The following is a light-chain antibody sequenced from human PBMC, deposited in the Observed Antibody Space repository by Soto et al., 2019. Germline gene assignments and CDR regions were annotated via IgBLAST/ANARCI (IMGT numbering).Light chain of an antibody. Sequence: EIAMTQSPAPLSVSPGERGTPSCRASQSVSNNLAWYQQKPGQAPRLLIYGASTRATGIPARFSGSGSGTEFTLTISSLQSEDFAVYYCQQYNNWPRTFGQGTKVDIK. CDR1: QSVSNN. V-gene: IGKV3-15*01. CDR3: QQYNNWPRT. J-gene: IGKJ1*01. CDR2: GAS.